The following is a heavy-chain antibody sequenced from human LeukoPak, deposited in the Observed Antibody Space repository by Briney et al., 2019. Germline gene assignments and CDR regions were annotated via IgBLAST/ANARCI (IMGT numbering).Heavy chain of an antibody. CDR2: ITYTSGTL. D-gene: IGHD4-23*01. J-gene: IGHJ4*02. CDR3: ARDLEVPGGNRLFDY. Sequence: PGGSLRLSCAASGFTFSSHSMNWVRQAPGKGLEWISYITYTSGTLYYAASVKGRFTISRDNAKNSLYLQMSSLRDEDTAVYYCARDLEVPGGNRLFDYWGQGTLVTVSS. V-gene: IGHV3-48*02. CDR1: GFTFSSHS.